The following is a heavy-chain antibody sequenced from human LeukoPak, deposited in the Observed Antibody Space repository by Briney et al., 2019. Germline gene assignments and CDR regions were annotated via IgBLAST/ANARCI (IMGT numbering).Heavy chain of an antibody. D-gene: IGHD3-22*01. CDR2: LYYSGST. CDR1: GGSISSYY. Sequence: PSETPSLTCTVSGGSISSYYWSWIRQPPGKGLEWIGYLYYSGSTNYNPSLKSRVTISVDTSENQFSLKLSSVTAADTAEYYCARHHRITMIKAGFDPWGQGTLVTVSS. J-gene: IGHJ5*02. V-gene: IGHV4-59*08. CDR3: ARHHRITMIKAGFDP.